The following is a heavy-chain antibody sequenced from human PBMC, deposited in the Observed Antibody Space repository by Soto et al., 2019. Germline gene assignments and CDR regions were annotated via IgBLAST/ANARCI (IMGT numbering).Heavy chain of an antibody. J-gene: IGHJ4*02. D-gene: IGHD2-15*01. Sequence: GGSLRLSCAASGFTFSSYGIHWVRQAPGKGLEWVAVISHDGSKTNYADSVKGRVTISRDNSKNTLYLQMGSLRAEDMAVYYCARDRGPIVVVAFYWGQGTLATV. V-gene: IGHV3-30*03. CDR2: ISHDGSKT. CDR3: ARDRGPIVVVAFY. CDR1: GFTFSSYG.